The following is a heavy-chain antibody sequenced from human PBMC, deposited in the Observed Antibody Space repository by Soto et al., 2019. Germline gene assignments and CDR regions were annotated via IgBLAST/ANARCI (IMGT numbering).Heavy chain of an antibody. D-gene: IGHD6-19*01. V-gene: IGHV3-30*18. CDR2: ISYDGSNK. CDR3: AKDRWGSGWSGMDV. Sequence: QVQLVESGGGMVQPGRSLRLSCAASGFTFSSYGMHWVRQAPGKGLEWVAVISYDGSNKYYADSVKGRFTISRDNSKNTLYLQMNSLRAEDTAVYYCAKDRWGSGWSGMDVWGQGTTVTVSS. J-gene: IGHJ6*02. CDR1: GFTFSSYG.